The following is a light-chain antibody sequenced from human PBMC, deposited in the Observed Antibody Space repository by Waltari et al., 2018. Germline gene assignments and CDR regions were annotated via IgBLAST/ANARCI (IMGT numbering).Light chain of an antibody. Sequence: QSALTQPPSASGSPGQSVTIACAGTSSDVGGDNYVSWYQHHPGKAPKLTIYEVTKRPSGVPDRFSGSKSGNAASLTVSGLQAEDESDYYCSSYGGSNNFYVFGTGTKVSVL. V-gene: IGLV2-8*01. CDR2: EVT. CDR3: SSYGGSNNFYV. CDR1: SSDVGGDNY. J-gene: IGLJ1*01.